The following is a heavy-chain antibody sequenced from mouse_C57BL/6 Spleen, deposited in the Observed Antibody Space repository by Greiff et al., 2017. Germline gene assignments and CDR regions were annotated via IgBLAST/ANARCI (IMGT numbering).Heavy chain of an antibody. CDR2: INYDGSST. J-gene: IGHJ4*01. CDR3: ARERGPYAMDY. CDR1: GFTFSDYY. V-gene: IGHV5-16*01. Sequence: EVKVEESEGGLVQPGSSMKLSCTASGFTFSDYYMAWVRQVPEKGLEWVANINYDGSSTYYLDSLKSRFIISRDNAKNILYLQMSSLKSEDTATYYCARERGPYAMDYWGQGTSGTGSS.